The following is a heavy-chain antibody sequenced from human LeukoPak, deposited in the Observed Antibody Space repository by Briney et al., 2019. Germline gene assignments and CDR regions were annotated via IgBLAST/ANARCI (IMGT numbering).Heavy chain of an antibody. CDR2: IRSKAYGGTT. D-gene: IGHD5-18*01. V-gene: IGHV3-49*04. CDR1: GFTFGDYA. CDR3: TREGDTAMVRRYFDY. J-gene: IGHJ4*02. Sequence: PGRSLRLSCTASGFTFGDYATSWVRQAPGKGLEWVGFIRSKAYGGTTEYAASVKGRFTISRDDSKSIAYLQMNSLKTEDTAVYYCTREGDTAMVRRYFDYWGQGTLVTVSS.